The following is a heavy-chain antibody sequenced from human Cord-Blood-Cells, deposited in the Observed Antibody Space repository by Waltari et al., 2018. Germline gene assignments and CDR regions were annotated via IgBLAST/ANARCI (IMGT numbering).Heavy chain of an antibody. Sequence: QVQLQQWGAGLLKPSETLSLTCAVYGGSFSGYYWSWIRQPPGKGREWIGETNHSGSTKSNPSLKGRVPGSVDTSKSQVCRKVSSVTAADTAVYYCARRGGITMVRGVIIPYFDYWGQGTLVTVSS. D-gene: IGHD3-10*01. V-gene: IGHV4-34*01. J-gene: IGHJ4*02. CDR1: GGSFSGYY. CDR2: TNHSGST. CDR3: ARRGGITMVRGVIIPYFDY.